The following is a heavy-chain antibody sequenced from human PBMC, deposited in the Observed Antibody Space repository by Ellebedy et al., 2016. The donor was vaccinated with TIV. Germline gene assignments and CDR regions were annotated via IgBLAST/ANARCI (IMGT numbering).Heavy chain of an antibody. CDR1: GDSVSSNNAG. CDR2: TYHRSKWYN. D-gene: IGHD3-3*01. V-gene: IGHV6-1*01. J-gene: IGHJ4*02. CDR3: AREIRAYDS. Sequence: MPSETLSLTCAISGDSVSSNNAGWNWVRQSPSRGREWLGRTYHRSKWYNDYAVSVKSRLTIKSDTSKNQLSLQLSAVTPEDTAIYYYAREIRAYDSWGQGTLVTVSS.